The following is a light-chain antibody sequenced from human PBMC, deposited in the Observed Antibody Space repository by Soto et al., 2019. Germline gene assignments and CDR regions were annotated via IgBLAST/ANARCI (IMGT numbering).Light chain of an antibody. CDR1: KNDIGVYDF. J-gene: IGLJ1*01. CDR2: EVV. CDR3: QSYDSTLSARYV. V-gene: IGLV2-8*01. Sequence: QSALTQPPSASGSPGQSVTISCTGTKNDIGVYDFVSWYQHHPGKAPRLIIYEVVQRPSGVPDRFSGSKSGNTASLTVSGLQAEDEGDYYCQSYDSTLSARYVFGTGTKLTVL.